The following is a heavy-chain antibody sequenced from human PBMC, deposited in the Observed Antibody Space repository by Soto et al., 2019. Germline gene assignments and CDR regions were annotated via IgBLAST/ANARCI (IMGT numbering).Heavy chain of an antibody. CDR1: GYTFTSYG. D-gene: IGHD3-3*01. Sequence: QVQLVQSGAEVKKPGASVKVSCKASGYTFTSYGISWVRQAPGQGLEWMGGISAYNGNTNYAQKLQGRVTMTTDTSTSTAYRELRSLRSDDTAVYYCARDRHDFWCGPPSMDVWGQGTTVTVSS. CDR2: ISAYNGNT. V-gene: IGHV1-18*01. CDR3: ARDRHDFWCGPPSMDV. J-gene: IGHJ6*02.